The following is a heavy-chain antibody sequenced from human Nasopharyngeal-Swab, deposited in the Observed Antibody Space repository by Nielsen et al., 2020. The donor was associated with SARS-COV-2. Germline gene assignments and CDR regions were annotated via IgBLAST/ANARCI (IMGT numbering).Heavy chain of an antibody. J-gene: IGHJ6*02. Sequence: GESLKISCSASGFIFDNYAMNWIRQAPGKGLEWVSVIYSGGATYYADSVKGRFTISRDNSKNTLYLQMNSLRGEDTAVYYCARGDSFWGQGTTVTVSS. CDR3: ARGDSF. V-gene: IGHV3-53*01. D-gene: IGHD2-21*01. CDR2: IYSGGAT. CDR1: GFIFDNYA.